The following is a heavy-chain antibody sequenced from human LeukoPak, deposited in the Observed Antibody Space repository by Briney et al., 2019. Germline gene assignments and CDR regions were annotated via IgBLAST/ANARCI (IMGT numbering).Heavy chain of an antibody. J-gene: IGHJ4*02. Sequence: SQTLSVTCAISGDSVSSNNAAWNWIRQSPSRGPEWLGRTYYRSKWYNDYEVSMKGRITINPDTSKNQFSLQLNSVTPEDTAVYYCARGVGSSGWFTFDDWGQGTLVTVSS. CDR1: GDSVSSNNAA. CDR3: ARGVGSSGWFTFDD. V-gene: IGHV6-1*01. D-gene: IGHD6-19*01. CDR2: TYYRSKWYN.